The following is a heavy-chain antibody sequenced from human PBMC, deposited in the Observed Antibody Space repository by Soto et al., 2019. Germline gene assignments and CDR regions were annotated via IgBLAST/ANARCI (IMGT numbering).Heavy chain of an antibody. CDR1: GGSFSGYY. Sequence: PSETLSLTCAVYGGSFSGYYWSWIRQPPGKGLEWIGEINHSGSTNYNPSLKSRVTISVDTSKNQFSLRLSSVTAADTAVYCCATTRAGEFDYWGQGTLVTVSS. CDR2: INHSGST. CDR3: ATTRAGEFDY. V-gene: IGHV4-34*01. J-gene: IGHJ4*02. D-gene: IGHD3-16*01.